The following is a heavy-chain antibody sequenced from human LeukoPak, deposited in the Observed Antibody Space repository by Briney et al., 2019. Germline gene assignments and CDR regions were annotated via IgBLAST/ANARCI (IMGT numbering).Heavy chain of an antibody. CDR3: ARAYTKSDAFDI. Sequence: SETLSLTCTVSGGSISSSSYYWGWIRQPPGKGLEWIGSIYYSGSTYYNPSLKSRVTISVDTSKNQFSLKLSSVTAADTAVYYCARAYTKSDAFDIWGQGAMVTVSS. CDR2: IYYSGST. J-gene: IGHJ3*02. V-gene: IGHV4-39*07. CDR1: GGSISSSSYY. D-gene: IGHD3-16*01.